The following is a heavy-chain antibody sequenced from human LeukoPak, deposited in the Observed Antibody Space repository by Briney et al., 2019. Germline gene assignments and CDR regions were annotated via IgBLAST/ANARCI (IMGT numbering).Heavy chain of an antibody. CDR1: GATFSSDA. V-gene: IGHV3-23*01. D-gene: IGHD2-15*01. CDR3: AHGRHCGSCSGGTCYADYLDS. Sequence: GGSLRLSCAAAGATFSSDAMNWVRQAPGKGLEWVSCISGSGSSTYYADSVKGRSTISRDNSKNTLYLQMNSLRAEDTASYYCAHGRHCGSCSGGTCYADYLDSWGQGALVTVSS. CDR2: ISGSGSST. J-gene: IGHJ4*02.